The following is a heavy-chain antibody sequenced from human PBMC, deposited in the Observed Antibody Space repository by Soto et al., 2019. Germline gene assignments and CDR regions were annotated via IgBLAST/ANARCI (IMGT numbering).Heavy chain of an antibody. J-gene: IGHJ4*02. D-gene: IGHD6-13*01. CDR2: IIPVFGTP. CDR1: GYSFSSHA. CDR3: ARGGALSTSWYWGDGLDS. V-gene: IGHV1-69*06. Sequence: QVQLEQSGSEVQKSGSSVKVSCKASGYSFSSHAITWVRQAPGQGLEWMGGIIPVFGTPTYAQKFQGRLTISADKSTNTSSLELRSLRSVDTAVYYCARGGALSTSWYWGDGLDSWGQGTQVTVSS.